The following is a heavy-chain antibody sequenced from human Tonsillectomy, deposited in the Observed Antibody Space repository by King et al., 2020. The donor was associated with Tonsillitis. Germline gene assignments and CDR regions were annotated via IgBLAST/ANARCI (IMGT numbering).Heavy chain of an antibody. D-gene: IGHD4-17*01. Sequence: QLVQSGAEVKKPGSSVKVSCKASGGTFSSYAISWVRQAPGQGLEWMGGIIPIFGTANYAQKFQGRVTITADESTSTAYMELSSLRSEDTAVDYCARLPSIDYDDYALSGGNWFDPWGQGTLVTVSS. CDR2: IIPIFGTA. J-gene: IGHJ5*02. CDR1: GGTFSSYA. CDR3: ARLPSIDYDDYALSGGNWFDP. V-gene: IGHV1-69*01.